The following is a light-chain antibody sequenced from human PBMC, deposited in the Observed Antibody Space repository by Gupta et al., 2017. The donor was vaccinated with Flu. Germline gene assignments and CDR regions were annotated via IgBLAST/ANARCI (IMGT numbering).Light chain of an antibody. CDR3: CSYAGSTMS. J-gene: IGLJ2*01. CDR2: EVT. V-gene: IGLV2-23*02. Sequence: QYALTQPASVSGSPGQSITVSCTGTSSDIGSYHLVSWYQQGPGKAPKLIIYEVTKRPSGVSSSFSGSKSGNTASLTISGLQADDEADYYCCSYAGSTMSFGGGTKLTVL. CDR1: SSDIGSYHL.